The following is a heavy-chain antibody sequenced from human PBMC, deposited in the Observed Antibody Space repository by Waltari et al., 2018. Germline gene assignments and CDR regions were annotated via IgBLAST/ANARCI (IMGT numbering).Heavy chain of an antibody. J-gene: IGHJ4*02. CDR2: IYYSGST. CDR3: ASRIAAAGYYFDY. CDR1: GGSISSSSYY. V-gene: IGHV4-39*07. D-gene: IGHD6-13*01. Sequence: QLQLQESGPGLVKPSETLSLTCTVPGGSISSSSYYWGWIRQPPGKGLEWIGSIYYSGSTYYNPSLKSRVTISVDTSKNQFSLKLSSVTAADTAVYYCASRIAAAGYYFDYWGQGTLVTVSS.